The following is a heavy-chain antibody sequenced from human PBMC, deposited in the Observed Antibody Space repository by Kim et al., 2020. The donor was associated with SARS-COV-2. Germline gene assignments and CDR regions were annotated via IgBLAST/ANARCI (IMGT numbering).Heavy chain of an antibody. Sequence: SETLSLTCSVSGASVSSDSYYWNWIRQPPGKGLEWIGYIHNIGSTDYHPSLKSRITISVDTSKNQFSLRLTSMTAADTAVYYCAGNGDYWGQGTLVTVSS. CDR3: AGNGDY. V-gene: IGHV4-61*01. CDR2: IHNIGST. CDR1: GASVSSDSYY. D-gene: IGHD2-8*01. J-gene: IGHJ4*02.